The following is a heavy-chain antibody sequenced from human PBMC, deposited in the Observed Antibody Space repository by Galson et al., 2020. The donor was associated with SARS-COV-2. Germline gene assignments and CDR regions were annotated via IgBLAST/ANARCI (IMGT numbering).Heavy chain of an antibody. CDR2: ISAYNGNT. CDR3: ARDTPEDYGDYPLVTYYYYYGMDV. Sequence: ASVKVSCKASGYTFTSYGISWVRQAPGQGLEWMGWISAYNGNTNYAQKLQGRVTMTTDTSTSTAYMELRSLRSDDTAVYYCARDTPEDYGDYPLVTYYYYYGMDVWGQGTTVTVSS. J-gene: IGHJ6*02. V-gene: IGHV1-18*04. D-gene: IGHD4-17*01. CDR1: GYTFTSYG.